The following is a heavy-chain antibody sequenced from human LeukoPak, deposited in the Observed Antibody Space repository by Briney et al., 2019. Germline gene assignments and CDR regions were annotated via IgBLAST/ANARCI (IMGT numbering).Heavy chain of an antibody. CDR3: ARAQVGMPTDC. Sequence: GGSLRLSCAASGFTLSSYTMYWVRQAPGRGLVWVARFTSDGNSMTYADFVKGRFTVSRDIAKNTLYLQMNSLRAEDTAVYYCARAQVGMPTDCWGQGTLVTVSS. V-gene: IGHV3-74*01. CDR1: GFTLSSYT. CDR2: FTSDGNSM. D-gene: IGHD1-26*01. J-gene: IGHJ4*02.